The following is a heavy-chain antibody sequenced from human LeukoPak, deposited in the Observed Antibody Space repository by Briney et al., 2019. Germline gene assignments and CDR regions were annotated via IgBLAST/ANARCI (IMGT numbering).Heavy chain of an antibody. V-gene: IGHV4-59*01. Sequence: PSETLSLTCSVSGGSISISYWTWIRQPPGKGLEWIGYIYNNGSTNYNPSLKSRVTISLDTSKNQFSLKLTSVTAADTAVYYCARGLSGWHFDYWGQGTLVTVSS. J-gene: IGHJ4*02. CDR1: GGSISISY. CDR2: IYNNGST. D-gene: IGHD6-19*01. CDR3: ARGLSGWHFDY.